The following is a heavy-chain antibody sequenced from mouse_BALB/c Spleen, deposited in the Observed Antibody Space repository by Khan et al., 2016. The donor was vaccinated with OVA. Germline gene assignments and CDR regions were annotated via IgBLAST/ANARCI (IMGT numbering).Heavy chain of an antibody. Sequence: QVQLKQSGAELVRPGVSVKISCKGSGYTFTDFAIHWVKQSHAKSLEWIGVISTYYGDTNYNQHFKGKATMTVDKSSSTAYMELARLTSEDSAIYDGSRWCGDFRFAYWGQGTLVTVAA. J-gene: IGHJ3*01. D-gene: IGHD2-13*01. CDR2: ISTYYGDT. V-gene: IGHV1S137*01. CDR1: GYTFTDFA. CDR3: SRWCGDFRFAY.